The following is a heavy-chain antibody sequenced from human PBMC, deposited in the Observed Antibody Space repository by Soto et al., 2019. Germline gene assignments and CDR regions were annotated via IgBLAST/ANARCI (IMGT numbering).Heavy chain of an antibody. CDR3: ARGPIQDRGYDYYYYGMDV. Sequence: EVQLVESGGGLVKPGGSLRLSCAASGFTVSSNYMSWVRQAPGKGLEWVSVIYSGGSTYYADSVKGRVTISRHNSKNTLYLQMNRLRAEDTAVYYCARGPIQDRGYDYYYYGMDVWGQGTTVTVSS. CDR2: IYSGGST. J-gene: IGHJ6*02. CDR1: GFTVSSNY. D-gene: IGHD5-12*01. V-gene: IGHV3-53*04.